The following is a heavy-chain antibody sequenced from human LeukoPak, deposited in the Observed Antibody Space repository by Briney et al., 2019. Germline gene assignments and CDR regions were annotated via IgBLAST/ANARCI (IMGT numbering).Heavy chain of an antibody. J-gene: IGHJ3*02. D-gene: IGHD4/OR15-4a*01. CDR3: ARLLTAQQAFDI. V-gene: IGHV4-59*01. CDR2: IYYSGSI. Sequence: SETLSLTCTVSGGSISSYYWSSLRQPPGKGLEWVGYIYYSGSINYNPSLQSRVTITADTSKNQSSLKLSSVNAAVSAVYYYARLLTAQQAFDIWDQGTMVTISS. CDR1: GGSISSYY.